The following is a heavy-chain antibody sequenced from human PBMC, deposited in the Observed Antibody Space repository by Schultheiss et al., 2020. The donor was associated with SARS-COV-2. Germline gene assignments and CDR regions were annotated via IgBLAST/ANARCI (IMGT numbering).Heavy chain of an antibody. Sequence: GGSLRLSCAASGFTFSTYAMHWVRQAPGKGLEWVAVIYSGGSTYYADSVKGRFTISRDNSKNTLYLQMNSLRAEDTAVYYCATGGNYYYYGMDVWGQGTTVTVSS. CDR1: GFTFSTYA. CDR2: IYSGGST. V-gene: IGHV3-NL1*01. CDR3: ATGGNYYYYGMDV. J-gene: IGHJ6*02.